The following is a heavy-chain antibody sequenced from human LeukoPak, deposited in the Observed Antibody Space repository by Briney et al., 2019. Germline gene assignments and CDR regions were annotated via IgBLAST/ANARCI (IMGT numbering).Heavy chain of an antibody. CDR3: ANRPGRSSSLPYGMFL. CDR2: IGSNSGGT. Sequence: SVKVSCKASGYTFTGYYIHWLRQPPAQGLDWMGGIGSNSGGTRYAQKFQDRVTMTRDTSISTAYMELNRLSSDDPAVSYCANRPGRSSSLPYGMFLWGQGTTVIVSS. D-gene: IGHD2-2*01. J-gene: IGHJ6*02. V-gene: IGHV1-2*02. CDR1: GYTFTGYY.